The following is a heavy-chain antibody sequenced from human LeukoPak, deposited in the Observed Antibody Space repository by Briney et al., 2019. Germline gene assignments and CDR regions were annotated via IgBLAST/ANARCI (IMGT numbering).Heavy chain of an antibody. Sequence: GGSLTLSCAASGFTLSDHYMDWLRQAPGKGLEWVGNIRNKANSYTTDDAASVKGRFTISRDDLRNSLYLQINSLKTEDTAVYYCARVGDYDSSGYYPLDYWGQGTLVTVSS. D-gene: IGHD3-22*01. CDR3: ARVGDYDSSGYYPLDY. CDR1: GFTLSDHY. CDR2: IRNKANSYTT. J-gene: IGHJ4*02. V-gene: IGHV3-72*01.